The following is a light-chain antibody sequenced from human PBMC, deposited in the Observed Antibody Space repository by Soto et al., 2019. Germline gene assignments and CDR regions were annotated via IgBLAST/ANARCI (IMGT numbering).Light chain of an antibody. V-gene: IGLV4-69*01. CDR1: SGHNSYA. Sequence: QLVLTQPPSASASLGASVKLTCTLSSGHNSYAIAWHQQQPEKGPRYLMKLNSDGSHSKGYGIPDRFSGSSSGAERYLTISSLQSEDEADYYCQTWSTDIRVFGGGTKVTVL. J-gene: IGLJ3*02. CDR2: LNSDGSH. CDR3: QTWSTDIRV.